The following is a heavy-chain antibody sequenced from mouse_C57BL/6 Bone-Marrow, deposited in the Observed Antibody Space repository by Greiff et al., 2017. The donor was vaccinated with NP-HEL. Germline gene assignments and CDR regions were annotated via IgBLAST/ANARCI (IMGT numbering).Heavy chain of an antibody. D-gene: IGHD4-1*01. CDR3: ARETGAWFAY. J-gene: IGHJ3*01. Sequence: EVKVVESGGGLVKPGGSLKLSCAASGFTFSSYAMSWVRQTPEKRLEWVATISDGGSYTYYPDNVKGRFTISRDNAKNNLYLHMSHLKSEDTAMYYCARETGAWFAYWGKGTLVTVSA. V-gene: IGHV5-4*01. CDR1: GFTFSSYA. CDR2: ISDGGSYT.